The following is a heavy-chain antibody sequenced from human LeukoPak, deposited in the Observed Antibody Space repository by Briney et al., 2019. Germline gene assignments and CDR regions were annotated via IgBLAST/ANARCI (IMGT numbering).Heavy chain of an antibody. CDR1: GGSFRGYS. J-gene: IGHJ4*02. V-gene: IGHV4-34*01. D-gene: IGHD1-26*01. CDR2: INHSGST. CDR3: AGWGLSDTYLIFDY. Sequence: SETLSLTCAVYGGSFRGYSWTWIRQSPGKGLEWIGEINHSGSTNYNPSLKSRVTISVDSSKNQFSLRLSSVTAADTAVYHCAGWGLSDTYLIFDYWGQGTLVTVSS.